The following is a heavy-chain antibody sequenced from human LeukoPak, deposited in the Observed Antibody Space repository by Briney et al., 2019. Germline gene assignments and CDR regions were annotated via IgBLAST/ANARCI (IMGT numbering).Heavy chain of an antibody. CDR2: INPNSGGT. Sequence: ASVKVSCKASGYTFTGYYMHWVRQAPGQGLEWMGWINPNSGGTNYAQKFQGRVAMTRDTSISTAYMELSSLRSEDTAVYYCARGFLDYDSSDYAFSYYWGQGTLVTVSS. J-gene: IGHJ4*02. V-gene: IGHV1-2*02. D-gene: IGHD3-22*01. CDR1: GYTFTGYY. CDR3: ARGFLDYDSSDYAFSYY.